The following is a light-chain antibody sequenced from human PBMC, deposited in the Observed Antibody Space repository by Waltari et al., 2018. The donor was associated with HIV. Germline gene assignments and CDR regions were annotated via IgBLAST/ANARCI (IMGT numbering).Light chain of an antibody. V-gene: IGLV1-44*01. J-gene: IGLJ3*02. Sequence: QSVLTQPPSASGTPGQRVTISCSGSSSHLGSNTVNWYHQLPGTAPKLLIYTNNQRPSGVPDRFSGSKSGTSASLAISGLQSEDEADYYCAAWDDSLNGWVFGGGTKLTVL. CDR2: TNN. CDR3: AAWDDSLNGWV. CDR1: SSHLGSNT.